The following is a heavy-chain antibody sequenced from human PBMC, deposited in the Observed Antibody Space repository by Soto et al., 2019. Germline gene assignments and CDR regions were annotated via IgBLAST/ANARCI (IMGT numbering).Heavy chain of an antibody. CDR3: ARGRYGDY. CDR2: ISAHNGNT. V-gene: IGHV1-18*01. Sequence: QVHLVPSGAEVKKPGASVKVTCKGSGYAFTTYGITWVRQAPGQGLEWMRWISAHNGNTNYAQKLQGRVTVTRDTSTSPAYMELRSLRSDDTAVYYCARGRYGDYWGQGALVSVSS. CDR1: GYAFTTYG. D-gene: IGHD1-1*01. J-gene: IGHJ4*02.